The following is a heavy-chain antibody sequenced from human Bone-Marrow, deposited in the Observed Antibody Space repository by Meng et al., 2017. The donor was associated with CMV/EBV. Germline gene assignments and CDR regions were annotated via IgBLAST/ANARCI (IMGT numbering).Heavy chain of an antibody. CDR2: INHSGST. CDR1: GGSFSGYY. D-gene: IGHD3-3*01. CDR3: ARTKYYNFWTGYYPLLDALDI. Sequence: SETLSLTCAVYGGSFSGYYWSWIRQPPGKGLEWIGEINHSGSTNYNPSLKSRVTMSVDTSKNQISLTLTSVTAADTAMYYCARTKYYNFWTGYYPLLDALDIWGQGTMVTVSS. J-gene: IGHJ3*02. V-gene: IGHV4-34*01.